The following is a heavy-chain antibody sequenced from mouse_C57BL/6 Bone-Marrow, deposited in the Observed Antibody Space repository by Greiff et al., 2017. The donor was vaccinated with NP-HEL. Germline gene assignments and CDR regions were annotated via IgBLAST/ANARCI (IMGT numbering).Heavy chain of an antibody. V-gene: IGHV1-59*01. CDR3: ARVSTRVKWFAY. CDR2: IDPSDSYT. J-gene: IGHJ3*01. D-gene: IGHD2-2*01. CDR1: GYTFTSYW. Sequence: QVQLQQPGAELVRPGTSVKLSCKASGYTFTSYWMHWVKQRPGQGLEWIGVIDPSDSYTNYNQKFKGKATLTVDTSSSTAYMQLNSLTSEDSAVYYCARVSTRVKWFAYWGQGTLVTVSA.